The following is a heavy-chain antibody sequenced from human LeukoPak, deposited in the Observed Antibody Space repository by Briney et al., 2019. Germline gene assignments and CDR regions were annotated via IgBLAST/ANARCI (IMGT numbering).Heavy chain of an antibody. J-gene: IGHJ4*02. Sequence: GGSLRLSCAVSGFTVSTYAMHWVRRAPGEGLVWVSRINHDGSDISYADSVKGRSTISRDNAKNTLYLQMNSLRADDTAIYYCVRDSNFKIDYWGQGTLVTVSS. CDR2: INHDGSDI. D-gene: IGHD5-24*01. CDR1: GFTVSTYA. CDR3: VRDSNFKIDY. V-gene: IGHV3-74*01.